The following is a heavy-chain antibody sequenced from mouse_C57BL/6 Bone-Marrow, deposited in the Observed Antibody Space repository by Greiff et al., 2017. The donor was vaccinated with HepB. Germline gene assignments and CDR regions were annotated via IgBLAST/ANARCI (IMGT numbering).Heavy chain of an antibody. CDR2: IYPGDGDT. J-gene: IGHJ2*01. CDR3: ARATGTA. CDR1: GYAFSSSW. V-gene: IGHV1-82*01. Sequence: VQLQESGPELVKPGASVKISCKASGYAFSSSWMNWVKQRPGKGLEWIGRIYPGDGDTNYNGKFKGKATLTADKSSSTAYMQLSSLTSEDSAVYFCARATGTAWGQGTTLTVSS. D-gene: IGHD4-1*01.